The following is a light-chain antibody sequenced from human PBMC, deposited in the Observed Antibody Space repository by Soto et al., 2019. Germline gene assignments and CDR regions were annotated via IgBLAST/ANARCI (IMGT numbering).Light chain of an antibody. CDR2: AAS. CDR3: QQFNTSSWT. V-gene: IGKV3D-15*01. CDR1: QTVSRS. J-gene: IGKJ1*01. Sequence: EIVMTQSPAALSLSPGERATLSCRASQTVSRSLAWYQQKPGQAPRLLIYAASTRATGIPDRFSGSGSGTDFTLTISGLQSEDFAVYYCQQFNTSSWTFGQGTKVEIK.